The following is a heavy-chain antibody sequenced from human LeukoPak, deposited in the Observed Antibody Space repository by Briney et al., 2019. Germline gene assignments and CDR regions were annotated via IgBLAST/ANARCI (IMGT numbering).Heavy chain of an antibody. CDR3: ARGSGYCSGGSCRNWFDP. CDR2: IIPIFGTA. D-gene: IGHD2-15*01. J-gene: IGHJ5*02. Sequence: SVKVSCKASGGTFSSYAISWVRQAPGQGLEWMGGIIPIFGTANYAQKFQGRVTITADESTSTAYMELSSLRSEDTAVYYCARGSGYCSGGSCRNWFDPWDQGTLVTVSS. V-gene: IGHV1-69*01. CDR1: GGTFSSYA.